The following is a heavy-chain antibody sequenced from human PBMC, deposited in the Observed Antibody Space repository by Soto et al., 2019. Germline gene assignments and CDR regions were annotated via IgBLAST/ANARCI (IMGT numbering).Heavy chain of an antibody. D-gene: IGHD2-15*01. Sequence: ASVKVSCKASGYTFTSYYMHWVRQAPGQGLEWMGIINPSGGSTSYAQKFQGRVTMTRDTSTSTVYMELSSLRSEDTAVYYCAGDGYCSGGSCWPEFDPWGQGTLVTVSS. CDR3: AGDGYCSGGSCWPEFDP. CDR2: INPSGGST. J-gene: IGHJ5*02. V-gene: IGHV1-46*03. CDR1: GYTFTSYY.